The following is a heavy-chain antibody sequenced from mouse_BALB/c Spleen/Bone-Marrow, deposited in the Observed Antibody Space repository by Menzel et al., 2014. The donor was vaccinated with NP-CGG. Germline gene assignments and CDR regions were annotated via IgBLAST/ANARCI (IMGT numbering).Heavy chain of an antibody. CDR1: GYTFTDYA. CDR2: ISTYSGNT. D-gene: IGHD1-1*01. CDR3: ARAGYGSSYDWFAY. J-gene: IGHJ3*01. V-gene: IGHV1-67*01. Sequence: QVHVKQSGPELVRPGVSVKISCKGSGYTFTDYATHWVKQSHAKSLEWIGVISTYSGNTNYNQKFKGKATMTVDKSSSTAYMELARLTSEDSAIYYCARAGYGSSYDWFAYWGQGTLVTVSA.